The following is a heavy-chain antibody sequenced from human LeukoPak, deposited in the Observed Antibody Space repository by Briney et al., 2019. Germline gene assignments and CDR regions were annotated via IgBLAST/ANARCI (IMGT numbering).Heavy chain of an antibody. D-gene: IGHD4-17*01. Sequence: PGGSLRLSCAASGFTFSSYWMSRVRQAPGKGLEWVANIKQDGSEKYYVDSVKGRFTISRDNAKNSLYLQMNSLRAEDTAVYYCARVYGDYYFDYWGQGTLVTVSS. CDR1: GFTFSSYW. J-gene: IGHJ4*02. V-gene: IGHV3-7*04. CDR2: IKQDGSEK. CDR3: ARVYGDYYFDY.